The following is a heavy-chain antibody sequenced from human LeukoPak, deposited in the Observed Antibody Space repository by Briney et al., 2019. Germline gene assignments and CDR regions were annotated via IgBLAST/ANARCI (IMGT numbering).Heavy chain of an antibody. Sequence: PSETLSLTCSVSGGSSSSSSYYWGWIRQPPGKGLEWIGSIHDSGSTDYNPSLKSRVTISVDTSKNQFSLKLSSVTAADTAVYYCAKDNGDYLTPDYWGQGTLVTVSS. CDR2: IHDSGST. CDR1: GGSSSSSSYY. J-gene: IGHJ4*02. CDR3: AKDNGDYLTPDY. V-gene: IGHV4-39*02. D-gene: IGHD4-17*01.